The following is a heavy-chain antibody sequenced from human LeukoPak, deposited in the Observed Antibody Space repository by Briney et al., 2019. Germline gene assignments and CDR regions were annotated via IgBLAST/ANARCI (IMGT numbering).Heavy chain of an antibody. CDR1: GGSISSYY. J-gene: IGHJ5*02. Sequence: SETLSLTCTVSGGSISSYYWSWIRQPPGKGLEWIGYIYYSGSTNYNPSLKSRVTISVDTFKDQFSLKLSSVTAADTAVYYCARFLIAVAGSGGNWFDPWGQGTLVTVSS. D-gene: IGHD6-19*01. V-gene: IGHV4-59*01. CDR2: IYYSGST. CDR3: ARFLIAVAGSGGNWFDP.